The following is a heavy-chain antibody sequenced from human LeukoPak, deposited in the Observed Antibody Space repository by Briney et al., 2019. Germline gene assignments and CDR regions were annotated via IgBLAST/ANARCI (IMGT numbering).Heavy chain of an antibody. V-gene: IGHV4-4*07. Sequence: SETLSLTCTVSGGSISSNYWSWIRQPAGKGLEWIGRIYTSGSTNYNPSLKSRVTMSVDTSKNQFSLKLSSVTAADTAVYYCARVWSSGYYWEYYYYYMDVWGKGTTVTVSS. CDR2: IYTSGST. CDR1: GGSISSNY. CDR3: ARVWSSGYYWEYYYYYMDV. D-gene: IGHD3-22*01. J-gene: IGHJ6*03.